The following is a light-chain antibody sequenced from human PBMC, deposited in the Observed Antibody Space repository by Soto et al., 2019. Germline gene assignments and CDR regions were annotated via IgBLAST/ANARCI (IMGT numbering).Light chain of an antibody. CDR1: QSISSW. CDR3: QQYNSYPWT. J-gene: IGKJ1*01. CDR2: DAS. Sequence: DIQLTQSPSFLSASLGDRVTITCRASQSISSWLAWYQQKPGKAPKLLIYDASSLESGVPSRFSGSGSGTEFTLTITSLQPDDFATYYCQQYNSYPWTFGQGTKVDIK. V-gene: IGKV1-5*01.